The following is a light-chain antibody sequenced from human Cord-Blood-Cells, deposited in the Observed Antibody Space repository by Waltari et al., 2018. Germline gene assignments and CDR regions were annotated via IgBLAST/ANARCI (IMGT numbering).Light chain of an antibody. CDR2: DVS. J-gene: IGLJ3*02. Sequence: QSALTQPASVSGSPGQSITISCTGTSSDVGGYNYVSWYQQHTGTAPKLMIYDVSNRPSGVANRFAGSKSGNTASLTISGLQAEDEADYYCSSYTSSSTQVFGGGTKLTVL. V-gene: IGLV2-14*03. CDR3: SSYTSSSTQV. CDR1: SSDVGGYNY.